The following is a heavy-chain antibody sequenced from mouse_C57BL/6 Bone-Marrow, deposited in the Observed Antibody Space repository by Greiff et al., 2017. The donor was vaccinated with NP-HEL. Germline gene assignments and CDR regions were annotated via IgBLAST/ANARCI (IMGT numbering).Heavy chain of an antibody. CDR2: IYPGSGST. V-gene: IGHV1-55*01. D-gene: IGHD2-5*01. J-gene: IGHJ2*01. Sequence: QVQLKQPGAELVKPGASVKMSCKASGYTFTSYWITWVKQRPGQGLEWIGDIYPGSGSTNYNEKFKSKATLTVDTSSSTAYMQLSSLTSEDSAVYYCAREPYYSKRYYFDYWGQGTTLTVSS. CDR3: AREPYYSKRYYFDY. CDR1: GYTFTSYW.